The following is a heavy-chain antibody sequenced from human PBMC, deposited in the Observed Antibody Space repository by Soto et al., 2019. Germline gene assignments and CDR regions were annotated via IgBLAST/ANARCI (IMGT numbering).Heavy chain of an antibody. CDR2: SSGSSSTI. V-gene: IGHV3-48*03. Sequence: PGGSLRLSCAASGFTLSSYEMNWVRQAPGKGLEWVSYSSGSSSTIYYADAVKGRFTISRDNTKNSLYLQMNSLRAEDTAVYYCARVLRDFGVVSGATWFDPRGQGTLVTVSS. CDR3: ARVLRDFGVVSGATWFDP. J-gene: IGHJ5*02. CDR1: GFTLSSYE. D-gene: IGHD3-3*01.